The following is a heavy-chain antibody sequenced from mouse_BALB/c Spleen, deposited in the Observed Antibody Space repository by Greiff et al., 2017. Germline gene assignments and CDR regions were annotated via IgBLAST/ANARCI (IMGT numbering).Heavy chain of an antibody. V-gene: IGHV1-54*01. J-gene: IGHJ3*01. CDR2: INPGSGGT. CDR3: ARDDFLAY. CDR1: GYAFTNYL. Sequence: QVQLKESGAELVRPGTSVKVSCKASGYAFTNYLIEWVKQRPGQGLEWIGVINPGSGGTNYNEKFKGKATLTADKSSSTAYMQLSSLTSDDSAVYFCARDDFLAYWGQGTLVTVSA. D-gene: IGHD2-4*01.